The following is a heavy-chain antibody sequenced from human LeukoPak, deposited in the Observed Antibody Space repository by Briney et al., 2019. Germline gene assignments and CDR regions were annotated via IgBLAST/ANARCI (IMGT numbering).Heavy chain of an antibody. V-gene: IGHV3-30*02. CDR2: IRSDGSIE. CDR1: GFIFSTYG. Sequence: GGSLRLSCAASGFIFSTYGMHWVRQAPGKGLEWVAFIRSDGSIEYYADSVKGRFTISRDNSKNMLYLQMNSLKPEDTAVYCCAKDVPAAYIDYWGQGTLVSVSS. J-gene: IGHJ4*02. D-gene: IGHD2-15*01. CDR3: AKDVPAAYIDY.